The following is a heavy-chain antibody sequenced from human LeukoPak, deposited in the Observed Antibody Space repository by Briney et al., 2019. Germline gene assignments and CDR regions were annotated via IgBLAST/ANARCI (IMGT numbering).Heavy chain of an antibody. CDR2: INPSGGST. V-gene: IGHV1-46*01. CDR3: ARADITRDGYNSAFDI. J-gene: IGHJ3*02. Sequence: ASVKVSCKASGYTFTSYYIHWVRQAPGQGLEWMGIINPSGGSTHYAQKFQGRLTMTSDMSTSTVYMEVSSLRSEDTAVYYCARADITRDGYNSAFDIWGLGTVVTVSS. CDR1: GYTFTSYY. D-gene: IGHD5-24*01.